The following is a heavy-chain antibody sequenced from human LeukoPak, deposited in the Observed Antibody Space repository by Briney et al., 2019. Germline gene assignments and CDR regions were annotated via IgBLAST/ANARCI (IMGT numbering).Heavy chain of an antibody. CDR2: INPNSGGT. CDR1: GYTFNGYY. J-gene: IGHJ1*01. V-gene: IGHV1-2*02. D-gene: IGHD4-17*01. Sequence: GASVKVPCKAFGYTFNGYYLHWVRQAPGQGLEWIGWINPNSGGTNYAQKFQGRVTMTRDTSISTAYMELSRLRSDDTAVYYCARDLLYGDYVYFQHWGQGTLVTVSS. CDR3: ARDLLYGDYVYFQH.